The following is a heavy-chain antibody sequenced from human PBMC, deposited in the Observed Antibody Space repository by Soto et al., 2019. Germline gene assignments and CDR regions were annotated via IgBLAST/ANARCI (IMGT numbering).Heavy chain of an antibody. CDR2: INPNSGGT. J-gene: IGHJ6*02. Sequence: ASVKVSCKASGYTFTGYYMHWVRQAPGQGLEWMGWINPNSGGTNYAQKFQGRVTMTRDTSISTAYMELSRLRSDDTAVYYCARARGYSYGSYYYHGMDVRGQGTTVTVSS. CDR3: ARARGYSYGSYYYHGMDV. CDR1: GYTFTGYY. D-gene: IGHD5-18*01. V-gene: IGHV1-2*02.